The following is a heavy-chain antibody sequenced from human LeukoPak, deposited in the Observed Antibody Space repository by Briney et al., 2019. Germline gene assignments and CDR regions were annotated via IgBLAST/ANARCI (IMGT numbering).Heavy chain of an antibody. D-gene: IGHD3-10*01. CDR3: AKDGADPRDYYGSGSYYTGYGMDV. CDR2: ISWNSGSI. Sequence: GGSLRLSCAASGFTVDDYAMHWVRQAAGKGLEWVSGISWNSGSIGYADSVKGRFTISRDNAKNSLYLQMNSLRAEDTALYYCAKDGADPRDYYGSGSYYTGYGMDVWGQGTTVTVSS. V-gene: IGHV3-9*01. CDR1: GFTVDDYA. J-gene: IGHJ6*02.